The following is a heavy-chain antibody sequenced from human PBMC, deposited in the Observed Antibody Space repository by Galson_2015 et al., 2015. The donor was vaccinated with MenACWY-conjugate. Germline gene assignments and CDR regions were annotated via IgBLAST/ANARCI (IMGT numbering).Heavy chain of an antibody. CDR3: AQGDVFDI. V-gene: IGHV2-5*02. CDR2: IYWDDDK. J-gene: IGHJ3*02. Sequence: PALVKPTQTLTLPRTSSGFSLSTSGVGVGWIRQPPGKALEWLALIYWDDDKRYSPSLKSRLTITKDTSKNQVVLTMTNMDPVDTATYYCAQGDVFDIWGQGTLVTVSS. CDR1: GFSLSTSGVG.